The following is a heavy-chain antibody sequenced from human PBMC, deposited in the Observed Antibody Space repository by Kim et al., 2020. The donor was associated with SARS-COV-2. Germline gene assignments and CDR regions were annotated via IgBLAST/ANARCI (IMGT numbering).Heavy chain of an antibody. Sequence: GGSLRLSCAASGFTFSNYAMSWVRQAPGKGLEWVSGIGGTGSSTFYADSVKGRFTISRDNSKNTLYLQMNTLRAEDTAVYYCAKRTGPGLFGYFYYYYY. CDR2: IGGTGSST. CDR1: GFTFSNYA. J-gene: IGHJ6*03. V-gene: IGHV3-23*01. CDR3: AKRTGPGLFGYFYYYYY. D-gene: IGHD3-22*01.